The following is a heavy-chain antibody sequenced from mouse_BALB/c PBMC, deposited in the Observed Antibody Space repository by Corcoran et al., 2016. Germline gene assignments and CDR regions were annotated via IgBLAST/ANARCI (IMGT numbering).Heavy chain of an antibody. V-gene: IGHV9-3-1*01. J-gene: IGHJ2*01. CDR1: GYTFTNYG. CDR2: INTYTGEP. CDR3: ARARATYFDY. Sequence: QIQLVQSGPELKKPGETVKISCKASGYTFTNYGMNWVKQAPGKGLKWMGWINTYTGEPTYADDFKGRFAFSLETSASTAYLQINNLKNEDTATYFWARARATYFDYWGQGTTLTVSS. D-gene: IGHD3-1*01.